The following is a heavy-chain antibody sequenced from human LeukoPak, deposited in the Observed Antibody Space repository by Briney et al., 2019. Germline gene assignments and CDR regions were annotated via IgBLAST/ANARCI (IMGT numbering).Heavy chain of an antibody. V-gene: IGHV4-59*01. Sequence: SETLSLTCTVSGGSISSYYWRWIRQPPGKGLEWIGYIYYSGSTNYNPSLKSRVTISVDTSKNQFSLKLSSVTAADTAVYYCARVNLDDGTFDYWGQGTLVTVPS. CDR2: IYYSGST. CDR3: ARVNLDDGTFDY. J-gene: IGHJ4*02. D-gene: IGHD1-1*01. CDR1: GGSISSYY.